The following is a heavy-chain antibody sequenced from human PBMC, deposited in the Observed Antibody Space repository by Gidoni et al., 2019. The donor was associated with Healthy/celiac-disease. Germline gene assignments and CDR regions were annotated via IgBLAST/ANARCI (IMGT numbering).Heavy chain of an antibody. D-gene: IGHD6-13*01. J-gene: IGHJ4*02. CDR1: GFTFSSYA. CDR2: ISSNGGST. CDR3: ARQDITYSRGYDY. Sequence: EVQLVESGGGLVQPGGSLRLSCAASGFTFSSYAMHWVRQAPGKGLEYVSAISSNGGSTYYANSVKGRFTISRDNSKNTLYLQMGSLRAEDMAVYYCARQDITYSRGYDYWGQGTLVTVSS. V-gene: IGHV3-64*01.